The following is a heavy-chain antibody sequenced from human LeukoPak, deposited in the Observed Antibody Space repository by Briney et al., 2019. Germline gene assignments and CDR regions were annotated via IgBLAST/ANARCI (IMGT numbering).Heavy chain of an antibody. Sequence: GGSLRLSCAASGFTFSSYAMSWVRQAPGKGLEWVSAISGSGGSTYYADSVKGRFTISRDNSKNTMYLQINSMSGEDTAVYYCAKCRSGYSPQYYFDYWGQGTLVTVSS. J-gene: IGHJ4*02. CDR3: AKCRSGYSPQYYFDY. D-gene: IGHD3-3*01. V-gene: IGHV3-23*01. CDR2: ISGSGGST. CDR1: GFTFSSYA.